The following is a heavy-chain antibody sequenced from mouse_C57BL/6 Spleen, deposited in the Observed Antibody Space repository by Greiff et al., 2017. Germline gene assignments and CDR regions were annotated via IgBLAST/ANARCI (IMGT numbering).Heavy chain of an antibody. CDR1: GYTFTSYW. CDR3: ARSNYGSSYGYFDV. CDR2: IDPSDSET. V-gene: IGHV1-52*01. Sequence: QVQLQQPGAELVRPGSSVKLSCKASGYTFTSYWMQWVKQRPIQGLEWIGNIDPSDSETHYNQKFKDKATLTVDTSSTTAYMQLSSLTSEDSAVYYCARSNYGSSYGYFDVWGTGTTVTVSS. D-gene: IGHD1-1*01. J-gene: IGHJ1*03.